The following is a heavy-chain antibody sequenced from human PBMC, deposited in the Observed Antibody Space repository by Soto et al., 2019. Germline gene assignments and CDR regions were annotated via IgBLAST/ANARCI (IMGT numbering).Heavy chain of an antibody. J-gene: IGHJ4*02. Sequence: EVQLVESGGGLVQPGRSLRLSCAASGFTFDDYAMHWVRRAPGKGLEWVSGISWNSGSIGYADSVKGRFTISRDNAKNSLYLQMNSLRAEDTALYYCAKDIGEARGQGTLVTVSS. CDR3: AKDIGEA. V-gene: IGHV3-9*01. CDR2: ISWNSGSI. CDR1: GFTFDDYA. D-gene: IGHD1-26*01.